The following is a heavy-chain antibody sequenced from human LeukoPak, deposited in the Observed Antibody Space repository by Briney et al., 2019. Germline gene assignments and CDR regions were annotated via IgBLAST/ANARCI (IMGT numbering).Heavy chain of an antibody. CDR2: IYYSGST. CDR3: ARTAVVTGGFDY. CDR1: GGSISSSSYY. Sequence: ASETLSLACTVSGGSISSSSYYWGWLRQPPGKGLEWIGSIYYSGSTYYHPSLKSRFTISVDTSKNQFSLKLSSVTAADTAVYYCARTAVVTGGFDYWGQGTLVTVSS. V-gene: IGHV4-39*01. J-gene: IGHJ4*02. D-gene: IGHD4-23*01.